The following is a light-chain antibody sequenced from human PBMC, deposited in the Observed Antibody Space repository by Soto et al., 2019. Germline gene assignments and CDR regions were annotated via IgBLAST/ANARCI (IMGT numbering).Light chain of an antibody. CDR1: ASDVGVYNY. Sequence: QSALTQPASASSSLGQSVTISCTGTASDVGVYNYVSWYQQHPGKAPKLMIYEVTKRPSGVPDRFSGSKSGNTASLTVSGLQAEDEADYYCSSYAGSSTLYVFGTGTKVTVL. CDR3: SSYAGSSTLYV. J-gene: IGLJ1*01. V-gene: IGLV2-8*01. CDR2: EVT.